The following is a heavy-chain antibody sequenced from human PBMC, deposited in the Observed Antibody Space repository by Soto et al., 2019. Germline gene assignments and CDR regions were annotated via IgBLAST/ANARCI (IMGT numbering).Heavy chain of an antibody. CDR1: GGSISSSSYF. V-gene: IGHV4-39*01. CDR3: ARHAGSSYYYKMDV. D-gene: IGHD6-13*01. CDR2: ISYSGST. Sequence: PSETLSLTCTVSGGSISSSSYFWGWIRQPPGKGLEWIGSISYSGSTNFNPSLKSRVTISVDTSKNQFSLKLNSVTAADTAVYYCARHAGSSYYYKMDVWGKGTTVTVSS. J-gene: IGHJ6*03.